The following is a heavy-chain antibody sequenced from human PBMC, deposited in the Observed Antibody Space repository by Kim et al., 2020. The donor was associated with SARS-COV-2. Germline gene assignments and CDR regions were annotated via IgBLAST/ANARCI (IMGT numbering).Heavy chain of an antibody. J-gene: IGHJ6*02. CDR3: ARRSGSTPGEYGMDV. D-gene: IGHD1-26*01. Sequence: PSFQGHVTISADKSISTAYLQWSSLKASDTAMYYCARRSGSTPGEYGMDVWGQGTTVTVSS. V-gene: IGHV5-10-1*01.